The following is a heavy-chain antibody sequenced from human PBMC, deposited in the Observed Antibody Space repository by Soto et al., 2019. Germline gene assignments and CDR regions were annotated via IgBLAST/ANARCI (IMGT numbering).Heavy chain of an antibody. Sequence: PGGSLRLSCAASGFTFSDHYIDWVRQAPGKGLEWVGRTRNKDNSYTTEYAASVKGRFTISRDDSKNSLYLQMNSLKNEDTAVYYCASPYGTDAFDIWGQGTMVTVSS. CDR1: GFTFSDHY. V-gene: IGHV3-72*01. CDR2: TRNKDNSYTT. CDR3: ASPYGTDAFDI. D-gene: IGHD4-17*01. J-gene: IGHJ3*02.